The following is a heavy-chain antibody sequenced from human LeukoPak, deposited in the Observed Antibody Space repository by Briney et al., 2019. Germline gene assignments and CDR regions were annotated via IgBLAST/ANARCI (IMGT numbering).Heavy chain of an antibody. V-gene: IGHV1-69*06. Sequence: GASVKVSCKASGGTFSSYAINWVRQAPGQGLEWMGGIIPIFGTANYAQKFQGRVTITADKSTSTAYMELSSLRSDDTAVYYCARGTLGSGADYWGQGTLVTVSS. J-gene: IGHJ4*02. D-gene: IGHD6-19*01. CDR2: IIPIFGTA. CDR3: ARGTLGSGADY. CDR1: GGTFSSYA.